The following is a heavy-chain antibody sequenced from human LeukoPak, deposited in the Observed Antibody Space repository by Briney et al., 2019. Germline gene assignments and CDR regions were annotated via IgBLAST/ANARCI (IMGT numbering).Heavy chain of an antibody. J-gene: IGHJ5*02. CDR3: VKGATYYDFWSGYPT. CDR1: GYTFTGYY. V-gene: IGHV1-2*02. CDR2: INPNSGGT. Sequence: RASVKVSCKASGYTFTGYYMHWVRQAPGQGLEWMGWINPNSGGTNNAQNFQGRVTMTRDTSISTAYMELSRLRSDDTAVYYCVKGATYYDFWSGYPTWGQGTLVTVSS. D-gene: IGHD3-3*01.